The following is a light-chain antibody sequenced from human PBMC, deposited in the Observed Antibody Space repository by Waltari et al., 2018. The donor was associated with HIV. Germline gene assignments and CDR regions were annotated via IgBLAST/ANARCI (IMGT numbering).Light chain of an antibody. J-gene: IGKJ4*01. CDR1: QGLLSSSNNKNY. CDR2: WAS. CDR3: QQYYTIPLT. V-gene: IGKV4-1*01. Sequence: DIVMTQSPDSLAVSLGERATINCKSSQGLLSSSNNKNYLAWYQQKPRQPPKLLIYWASTRESGVPGRFRGGGSGTDFTLTISSLQAEDVAVYYCQQYYTIPLTFGGGTKVEIK.